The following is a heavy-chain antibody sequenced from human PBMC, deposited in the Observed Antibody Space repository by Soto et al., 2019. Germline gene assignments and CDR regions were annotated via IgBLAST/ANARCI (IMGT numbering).Heavy chain of an antibody. D-gene: IGHD6-19*01. CDR3: AKWGPVAGTFGLNWFDP. V-gene: IGHV3-23*01. CDR1: GFTFSSYA. J-gene: IGHJ5*02. Sequence: PGGSLRLSCAASGFTFSSYAMSWVRQAPGKGLEWVSAISGSGGSTYYADSAKGRFTISRDNSKNTLYLQMNSLRAEDTAVYYCAKWGPVAGTFGLNWFDPWGQGTLVTAPQ. CDR2: ISGSGGST.